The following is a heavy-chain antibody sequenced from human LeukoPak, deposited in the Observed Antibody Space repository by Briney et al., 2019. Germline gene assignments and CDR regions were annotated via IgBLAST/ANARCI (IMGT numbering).Heavy chain of an antibody. Sequence: PSETLSLTCAVYGGSFSGYYWSWIRQPPGKGLEWIGEINHSGSTNYNPSLKSRVTISVDTSKNQFSLKLSSVTAADTAVYYCAANIVLMVYAPDHWGQGTLVTVSS. D-gene: IGHD2-8*01. CDR2: INHSGST. J-gene: IGHJ4*02. V-gene: IGHV4-34*01. CDR3: AANIVLMVYAPDH. CDR1: GGSFSGYY.